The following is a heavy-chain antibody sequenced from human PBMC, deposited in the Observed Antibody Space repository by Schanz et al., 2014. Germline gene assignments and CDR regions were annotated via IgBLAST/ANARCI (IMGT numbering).Heavy chain of an antibody. CDR1: GDSISSSGSY. CDR2: IYYRGST. V-gene: IGHV4-31*03. Sequence: QLQLQESGPGLVKPSETLSLTCTVSGDSISSSGSYWTWIRQHPGKGLEWIGYIYYRGSTYYNPSLKSRVTISTDMSRNQFSLRLKSVTAADTALYYCARERDALDIWGQGTMVIVSS. J-gene: IGHJ3*02. CDR3: ARERDALDI.